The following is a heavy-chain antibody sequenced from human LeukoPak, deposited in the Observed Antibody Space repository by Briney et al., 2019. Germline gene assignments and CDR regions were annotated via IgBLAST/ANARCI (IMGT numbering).Heavy chain of an antibody. J-gene: IGHJ6*02. CDR1: GGTFSSYA. CDR2: ITPILGIA. V-gene: IGHV1-69*04. D-gene: IGHD3-10*01. Sequence: ASVKVSCKASGGTFSSYAISWVRQAPGQGLEWMGRITPILGIANYAQKFQGRVTITADKSTSTAYMELSSLRSEDTAVYYCARDGDHYGSGRSRDYYYGMDVWGQGTTVTVSS. CDR3: ARDGDHYGSGRSRDYYYGMDV.